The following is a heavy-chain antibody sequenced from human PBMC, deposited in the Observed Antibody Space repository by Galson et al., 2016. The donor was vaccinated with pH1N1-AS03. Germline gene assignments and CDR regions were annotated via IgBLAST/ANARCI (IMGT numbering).Heavy chain of an antibody. V-gene: IGHV1-69*05. J-gene: IGHJ4*02. D-gene: IGHD3-9*01. Sequence: SVKVSCKASGDTFTKSAINWVRQAPGQGLEWMGGVKGVFRTTNYAQKFQGRITITMDQSTGTAYMEVSSLRAEDTAVYYCATAGNYFDIRRFDYWGQGTPVTVSS. CDR1: GDTFTKSA. CDR3: ATAGNYFDIRRFDY. CDR2: VKGVFRTT.